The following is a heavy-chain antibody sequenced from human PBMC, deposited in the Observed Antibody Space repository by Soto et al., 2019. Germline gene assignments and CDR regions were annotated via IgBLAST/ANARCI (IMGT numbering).Heavy chain of an antibody. J-gene: IGHJ3*02. CDR2: IYSGGST. V-gene: IGHV3-66*01. Sequence: GGSLRLSCAASGFTVSSNYMSCVRQAPGKGLEWVSVIYSGGSTYYADSVKGRFTISRDNSKNTLYLQMNSLRAEDTAVYYCARVRIAAAGTRDAFDIWGQGTMVTVSS. CDR3: ARVRIAAAGTRDAFDI. CDR1: GFTVSSNY. D-gene: IGHD6-13*01.